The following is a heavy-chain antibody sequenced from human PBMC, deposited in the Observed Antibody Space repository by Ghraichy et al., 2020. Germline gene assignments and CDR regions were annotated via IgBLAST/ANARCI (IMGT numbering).Heavy chain of an antibody. CDR1: GFTFSSYV. Sequence: GESLNISCAASGFTFSSYVMNWVRQAPGKGLEGVSTVSGGGSTIYYADSVKGRFTISRDNSKNTMFLEMSSLRAEDTAIYYCARGGISDSGFDYWGQGTLVTVSS. J-gene: IGHJ4*02. V-gene: IGHV3-23*01. CDR2: VSGGGSTI. CDR3: ARGGISDSGFDY. D-gene: IGHD1-26*01.